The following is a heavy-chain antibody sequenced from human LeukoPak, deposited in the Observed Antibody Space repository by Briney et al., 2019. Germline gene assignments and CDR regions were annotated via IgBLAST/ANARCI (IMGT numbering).Heavy chain of an antibody. CDR3: AKALTPRDYYDSSGQGGGAFDI. V-gene: IGHV3-11*01. D-gene: IGHD3-22*01. CDR1: GFTFSDYY. J-gene: IGHJ3*02. CDR2: ISSSGSTI. Sequence: GGSLRLSCAASGFTFSDYYMSWIRQAPGKGLEWVSHISSSGSTIYYADSVKGRFTISRDNAKNSLHLQMNSLRAEDTALYYCAKALTPRDYYDSSGQGGGAFDIWGQGTMVTVSS.